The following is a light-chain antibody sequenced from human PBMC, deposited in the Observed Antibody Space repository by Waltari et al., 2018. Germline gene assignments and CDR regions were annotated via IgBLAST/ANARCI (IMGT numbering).Light chain of an antibody. Sequence: DIQMTQSPSSLSATVGDRLTITCQASRDISSYLNWYQHKPGRAHKLLIYGASNLETGVPSRFSGSGSGTDFVFTINNLHPEDFATYYCQQYGSLPSTFGGGTTVEIQ. CDR1: RDISSY. V-gene: IGKV1-33*01. CDR3: QQYGSLPST. CDR2: GAS. J-gene: IGKJ4*01.